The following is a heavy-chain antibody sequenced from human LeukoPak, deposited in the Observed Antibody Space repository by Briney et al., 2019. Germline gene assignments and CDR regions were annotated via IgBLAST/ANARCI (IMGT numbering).Heavy chain of an antibody. CDR3: ARVGMVRGVWLPHYYGMDV. J-gene: IGHJ6*02. CDR2: IYTSGGT. V-gene: IGHV4-4*07. CDR1: GGSISSYY. Sequence: PSETLSLTCTVSGGSISSYYWSWIRQPAGKGLEWIGRIYTSGGTNYNPSLKSRVTMSVDTSKNQFSLKLSSVTAADTAVYYCARVGMVRGVWLPHYYGMDVWGQGTTITVSS. D-gene: IGHD3-10*01.